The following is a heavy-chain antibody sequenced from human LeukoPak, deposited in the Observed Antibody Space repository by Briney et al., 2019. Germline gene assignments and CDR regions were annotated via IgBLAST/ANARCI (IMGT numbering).Heavy chain of an antibody. J-gene: IGHJ4*02. CDR3: ARGRLDIVVVVAATPAPGNDY. D-gene: IGHD2-15*01. V-gene: IGHV4-34*01. Sequence: SETLSLTCAVYGGSFSGYYWSWIRQPPGKGLDGMGEINHSGSTNYNPSLKSRVTISVDTSKNQFSLKLSSVTAADTAVYYCARGRLDIVVVVAATPAPGNDYWGQGTLVTVSS. CDR2: INHSGST. CDR1: GGSFSGYY.